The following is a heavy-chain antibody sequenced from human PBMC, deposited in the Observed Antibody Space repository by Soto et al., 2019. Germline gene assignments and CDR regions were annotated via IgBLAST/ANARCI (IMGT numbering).Heavy chain of an antibody. Sequence: SVTVSCTASGGTFSSYAISWVRQAPGQGLEWLGGIIPIFGTANYAQKFQGRVTITADESTSTAYMELSSLRSEDTAVYYCARDYYDSSGYYQYYYYYGMDVWGQGTTVTVAS. CDR2: IIPIFGTA. V-gene: IGHV1-69*13. CDR3: ARDYYDSSGYYQYYYYYGMDV. D-gene: IGHD3-22*01. CDR1: GGTFSSYA. J-gene: IGHJ6*02.